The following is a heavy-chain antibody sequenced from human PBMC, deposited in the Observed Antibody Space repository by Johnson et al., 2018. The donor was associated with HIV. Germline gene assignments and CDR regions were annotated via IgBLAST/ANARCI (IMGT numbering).Heavy chain of an antibody. Sequence: VQLVESGGGLVQPGRSLRLSCAASGFTFDEYAMHWVRQAPGKGLEWVSGINWNGGSTGYADSVKGRFTISRDNAKNSLYLQMNSLRAGDTAVYYCARQTTVVSGDAFDIWGQGTMVTVSS. CDR1: GFTFDEYA. J-gene: IGHJ3*02. CDR3: ARQTTVVSGDAFDI. CDR2: INWNGGST. D-gene: IGHD4-23*01. V-gene: IGHV3-9*01.